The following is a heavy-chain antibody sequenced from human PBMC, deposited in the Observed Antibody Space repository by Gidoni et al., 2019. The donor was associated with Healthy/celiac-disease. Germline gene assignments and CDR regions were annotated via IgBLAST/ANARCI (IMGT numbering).Heavy chain of an antibody. J-gene: IGHJ4*02. CDR1: GFTFSSYS. D-gene: IGHD5-12*01. V-gene: IGHV3-21*01. CDR3: ARDRSGYDYFDY. CDR2: ISSSSSYI. Sequence: EVQLVESGGGLVKPGGSRRLSFAASGFTFSSYSMNWVRQAPGKGLEWVSSISSSSSYIYYADSVKGRFTISRDNAKNSLYLQMNSLRAEDTAVYYCARDRSGYDYFDYWGQGTLVTVSS.